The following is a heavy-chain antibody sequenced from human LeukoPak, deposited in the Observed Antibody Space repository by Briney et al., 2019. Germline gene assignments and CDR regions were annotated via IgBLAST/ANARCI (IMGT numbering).Heavy chain of an antibody. CDR3: ARVPKRGSFWDY. J-gene: IGHJ4*02. D-gene: IGHD1-26*01. CDR1: AVTPIIFW. Sequence: AGGSLRLSCAASAVTPIIFWMSWVPQAPGEGPEEVAKIREDRIEKYYVDSVKGRFSISRDNAKNSLYLQMNSLSAEVTAVYYCARVPKRGSFWDYWGQGTLVPVSS. CDR2: IREDRIEK. V-gene: IGHV3-7*01.